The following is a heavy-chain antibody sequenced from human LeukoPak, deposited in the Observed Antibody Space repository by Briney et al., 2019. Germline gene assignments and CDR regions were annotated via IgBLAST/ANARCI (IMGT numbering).Heavy chain of an antibody. J-gene: IGHJ4*02. D-gene: IGHD3-16*01. CDR1: GFTFDDYA. V-gene: IGHV3-9*01. Sequence: GRSLRLSCAASGFTFDDYAMHWVRHAPGKGLEWVSGISWNSGSIGYADSVKGRFTISRDNAKNSLYLQMNSLRAEDTALYYCAKDLWYYSGFDYWGQGTLVTVSS. CDR3: AKDLWYYSGFDY. CDR2: ISWNSGSI.